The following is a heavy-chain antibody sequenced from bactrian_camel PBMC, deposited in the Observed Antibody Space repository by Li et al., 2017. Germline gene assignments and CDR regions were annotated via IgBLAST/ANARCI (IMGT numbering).Heavy chain of an antibody. CDR3: AANSVWSCGTDYKAVLFAY. CDR1: GYTYGYC. V-gene: IGHV3S53*01. Sequence: ESGGGSVQAGGSLRLSCAASGYTYGYCMGWFRQVPGKQREKVALIGSDRATHYSESVKGRFTISQDSGDNTVYLQMNSLGPGDTAMYYCAANSVWSCGTDYKAVLFAYWGQGTQVTVS. D-gene: IGHD2*01. CDR2: IGSDRAT. J-gene: IGHJ6*01.